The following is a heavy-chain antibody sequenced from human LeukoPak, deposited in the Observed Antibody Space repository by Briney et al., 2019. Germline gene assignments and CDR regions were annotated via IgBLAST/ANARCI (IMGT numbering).Heavy chain of an antibody. D-gene: IGHD3-10*01. CDR1: GYTFTGYY. V-gene: IGHV1-2*02. J-gene: IGHJ4*02. CDR2: INPNSGGT. Sequence: ASVKVSCKASGYTFTGYYMYWVRQAPGQGLEWMGWINPNSGGTNYAQKFQGRVTMTRDTSISTAYMELSRLRSDDTAVYYCARYYYGSGSYPLDYWGQGTLVTVSS. CDR3: ARYYYGSGSYPLDY.